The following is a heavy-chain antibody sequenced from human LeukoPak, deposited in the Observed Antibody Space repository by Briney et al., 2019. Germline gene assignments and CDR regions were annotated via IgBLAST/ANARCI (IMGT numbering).Heavy chain of an antibody. Sequence: ASVKVSCKASGYTFTGYYMHWVRQAPGQGLEWMGWINPNSGGTNYAQKFQGRVTMTRDTSISTAYMELSRLRSDDTAVYYCARPNYDFWSGPSNDAFDIWGQGTMVTVPS. J-gene: IGHJ3*02. D-gene: IGHD3-3*01. CDR2: INPNSGGT. CDR3: ARPNYDFWSGPSNDAFDI. V-gene: IGHV1-2*02. CDR1: GYTFTGYY.